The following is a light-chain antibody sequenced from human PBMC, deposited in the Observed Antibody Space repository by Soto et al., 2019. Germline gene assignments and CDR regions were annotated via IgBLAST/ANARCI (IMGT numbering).Light chain of an antibody. Sequence: DIQMTQSPSSLSASVGDRVTITCQASQDISSSLNWYQQKTVKAPKLLIYDASNLETGVPSRFSGSGSGTDFTFTISSLQPEDIATYYCQQYDNLPLTFGGGTKVDIK. CDR3: QQYDNLPLT. J-gene: IGKJ4*01. V-gene: IGKV1-33*01. CDR1: QDISSS. CDR2: DAS.